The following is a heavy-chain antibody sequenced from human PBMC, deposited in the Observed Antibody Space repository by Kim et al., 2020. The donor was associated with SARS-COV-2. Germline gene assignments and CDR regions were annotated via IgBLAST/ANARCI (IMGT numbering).Heavy chain of an antibody. D-gene: IGHD6-13*01. J-gene: IGHJ2*01. CDR1: GFTFSSFA. V-gene: IGHV3-23*01. CDR3: AKKGIPARAQWYFDL. Sequence: GGSLILSCAASGFTFSSFAMTWVRQAPGKGLEWVSILSDSGGDTFYADSVKGRFTISRDNSKNTLYLQMNSLRAEDTAVYYCAKKGIPARAQWYFDLWGRGTLVTVSS. CDR2: LSDSGGDT.